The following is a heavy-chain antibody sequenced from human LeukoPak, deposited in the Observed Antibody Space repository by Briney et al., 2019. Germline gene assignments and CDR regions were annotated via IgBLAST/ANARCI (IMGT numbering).Heavy chain of an antibody. V-gene: IGHV3-9*01. J-gene: IGHJ6*02. CDR2: ISWNSGSI. D-gene: IGHD4-17*01. CDR3: ANLATVTTDYYYGMDV. CDR1: GFTFDDYA. Sequence: GGSLRLSCAASGFTFDDYAMHWVRQAPGKGLEWVSGISWNSGSIGYADSVKGRFTISRDNAKNSLYLQMNSLRAEDTALYYCANLATVTTDYYYGMDVWGQGTTVTVSS.